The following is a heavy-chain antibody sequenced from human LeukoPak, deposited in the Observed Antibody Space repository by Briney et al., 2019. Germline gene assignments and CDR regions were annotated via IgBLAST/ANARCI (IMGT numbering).Heavy chain of an antibody. CDR3: ARANYYGSGKKDLDY. D-gene: IGHD3-10*01. CDR1: GYTFTTYD. CDR2: MNPNSGNT. Sequence: SVKLSCNASGYTFTTYDINWGRQSTRQGLGWMGWMNPNSGNTGYAQKLQGRVTMTRKTSMSTAYMELNSLRSEDTAVYYCARANYYGSGKKDLDYWGQGTLVTVSS. V-gene: IGHV1-8*01. J-gene: IGHJ4*02.